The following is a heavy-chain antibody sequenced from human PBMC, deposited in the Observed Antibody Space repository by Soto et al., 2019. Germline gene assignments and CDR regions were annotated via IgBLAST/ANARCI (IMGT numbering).Heavy chain of an antibody. V-gene: IGHV4-31*03. Sequence: PSETLSLTCTVSGDSINSGDYYWSWIRQHPGKGLEWIGYIYYSGSTYYNPSLKSRVTISADTSKRQFSLKLSSVTAADTAVYYCERETSHIAFDIWGQGTMVTVSS. CDR3: ERETSHIAFDI. D-gene: IGHD1-1*01. CDR1: GDSINSGDYY. CDR2: IYYSGST. J-gene: IGHJ3*02.